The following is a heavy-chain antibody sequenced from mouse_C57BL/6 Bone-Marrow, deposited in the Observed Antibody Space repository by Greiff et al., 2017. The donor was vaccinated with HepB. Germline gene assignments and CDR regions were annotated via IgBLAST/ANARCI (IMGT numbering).Heavy chain of an antibody. CDR3: TTYVYDGYPYYFDY. CDR2: IDPENGDT. CDR1: GFNIKDDY. D-gene: IGHD2-3*01. J-gene: IGHJ2*01. Sequence: VQLKQSGAELVRPGASVKLSCTASGFNIKDDYMHWVKQRPEQGLEWIGWIDPENGDTEYASKFQGKATITADTSSNTADMQLSSLTSEDTAVYYCTTYVYDGYPYYFDYWGQGTTLTVSS. V-gene: IGHV14-4*01.